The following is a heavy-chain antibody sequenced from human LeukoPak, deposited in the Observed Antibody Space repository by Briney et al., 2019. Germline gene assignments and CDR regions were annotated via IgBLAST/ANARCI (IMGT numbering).Heavy chain of an antibody. Sequence: PGGSLRLSCAASGFAFSSYAMSWVRQAPGKGLDWVSTISGSGGSTYYADSVKGRFTISRDNSKNTLYLQMNSLRAEDTAVYHCAKDRWTVTIIGDFDYWGQGTLVTVSS. CDR1: GFAFSSYA. D-gene: IGHD4-17*01. CDR2: ISGSGGST. V-gene: IGHV3-23*01. J-gene: IGHJ4*02. CDR3: AKDRWTVTIIGDFDY.